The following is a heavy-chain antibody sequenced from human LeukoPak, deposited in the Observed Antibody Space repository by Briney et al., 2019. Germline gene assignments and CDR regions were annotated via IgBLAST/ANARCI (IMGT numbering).Heavy chain of an antibody. CDR1: GFTFSSYG. Sequence: GGSLRLSCAASGFTFSSYGIHWVREAPGKGLEWVSVISYDGSNKYYADSVKGRFTISRDNPKNTVYLQMNSLRAEDTAVYYCARDGRIRGFDYWGQGTLATVSS. V-gene: IGHV3-30*03. D-gene: IGHD2/OR15-2a*01. CDR3: ARDGRIRGFDY. CDR2: ISYDGSNK. J-gene: IGHJ4*02.